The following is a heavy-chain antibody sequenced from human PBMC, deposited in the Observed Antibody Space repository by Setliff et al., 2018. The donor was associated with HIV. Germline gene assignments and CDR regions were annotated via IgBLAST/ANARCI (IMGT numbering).Heavy chain of an antibody. CDR3: AKFRYAIKSTYYFDS. D-gene: IGHD2-2*01. CDR2: IEFDGKNE. V-gene: IGHV3-30*02. CDR1: GFTFRLYG. J-gene: IGHJ4*02. Sequence: QPGGSLRLSCAASGFTFRLYGMHWVRRAPGKGLEWVASIEFDGKNEYYAESVKGRFTISRDNSKSTVYLQMNSVTPEDSAMYYCAKFRYAIKSTYYFDSWGQGTLVTVSS.